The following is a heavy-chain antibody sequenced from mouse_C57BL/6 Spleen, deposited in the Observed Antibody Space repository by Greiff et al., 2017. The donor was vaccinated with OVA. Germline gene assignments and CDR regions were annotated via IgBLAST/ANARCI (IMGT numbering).Heavy chain of an antibody. CDR1: GYTFTSYW. V-gene: IGHV1-59*01. Sequence: VQLQQPGAELVRPGTSVKLSCKASGYTFTSYWMHWVKQRPGQGLEWIGVIDPSDSYTNYNQKFKGKATLTVDTSSSTAYMQLSSLTSEDSAVYYGARRQLRLRGAMDYWGQGTSVTVSA. CDR3: ARRQLRLRGAMDY. J-gene: IGHJ4*01. CDR2: IDPSDSYT. D-gene: IGHD3-2*02.